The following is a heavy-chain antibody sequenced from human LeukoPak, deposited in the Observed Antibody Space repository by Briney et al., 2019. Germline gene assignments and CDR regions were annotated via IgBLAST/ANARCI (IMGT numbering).Heavy chain of an antibody. CDR2: IYYSGST. CDR3: ARVPYYDSSGYPTAADY. Sequence: SETLSLTCTVSGGSVSSGSYYWSWIRQPPGKGLEWIGYIYYSGSTNYNPSLKSRVTISVDTSKNQFSLKLSSVTAADTAVYYCARVPYYDSSGYPTAADYWGQGTLVTVSS. D-gene: IGHD3-22*01. CDR1: GGSVSSGSYY. V-gene: IGHV4-61*01. J-gene: IGHJ4*02.